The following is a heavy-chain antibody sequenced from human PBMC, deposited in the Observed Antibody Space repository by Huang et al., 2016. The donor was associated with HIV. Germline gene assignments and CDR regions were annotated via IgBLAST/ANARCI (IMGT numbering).Heavy chain of an antibody. Sequence: QVQLVESGGGVVQPGRSLRLSCAASGFIFSNYGMHWVRRGPGKGLGWGALISYDGSNKYYTDYVKGRFSISRDNSKNTLYLQMNSLRAEDTAVYYCALKGDSSGWEYFRHWGQGTLVTVSS. CDR3: ALKGDSSGWEYFRH. CDR2: ISYDGSNK. D-gene: IGHD6-19*01. J-gene: IGHJ1*01. CDR1: GFIFSNYG. V-gene: IGHV3-30*03.